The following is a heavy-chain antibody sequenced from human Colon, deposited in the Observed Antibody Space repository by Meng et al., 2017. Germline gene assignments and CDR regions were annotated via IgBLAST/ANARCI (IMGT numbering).Heavy chain of an antibody. D-gene: IGHD6-19*01. CDR1: GGSISSNNY. Sequence: QRELQERGPGLVEPSGTLSLTCAVSGGSISSNNYWSWVRQPPGKGLEWIGQIYLSGSPSYNPSLESRVTISVDKSKNQLSLRLTSVTAADTAIYYCARHGGWHFDYWGQGTLVTVSS. CDR3: ARHGGWHFDY. J-gene: IGHJ4*02. CDR2: IYLSGSP. V-gene: IGHV4-4*02.